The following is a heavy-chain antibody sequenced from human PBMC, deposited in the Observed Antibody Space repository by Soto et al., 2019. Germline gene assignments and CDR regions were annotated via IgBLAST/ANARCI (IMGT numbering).Heavy chain of an antibody. CDR2: IWYDGSNK. CDR3: ARDRRMMGKSEYFQH. J-gene: IGHJ1*01. Sequence: QVQLVESGGGVVQPGRSLRLSCAASGFTFSSYGMHWVRQAPGKGLEWVAVIWYDGSNKYYADSVKGRFTISRDNSKNTLYLQMYSLRAEDTAVYYCARDRRMMGKSEYFQHWGQGTLVTVSS. V-gene: IGHV3-33*01. CDR1: GFTFSSYG. D-gene: IGHD3-16*01.